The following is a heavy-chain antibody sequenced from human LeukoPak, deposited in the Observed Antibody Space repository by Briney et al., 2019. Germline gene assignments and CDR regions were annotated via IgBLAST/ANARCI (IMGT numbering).Heavy chain of an antibody. D-gene: IGHD1-26*01. V-gene: IGHV3-23*01. CDR3: AKDEWDLLGGFDY. Sequence: PGGSPRLSCAASGFTFSSYVMNWVRQAPGKGLEWVSAISDSGGSTYYADSVKGRFTISRDNSNNTLYLQMNSLRAEDTAVYYCAKDEWDLLGGFDYWGQGTLVTVSS. CDR1: GFTFSSYV. CDR2: ISDSGGST. J-gene: IGHJ4*02.